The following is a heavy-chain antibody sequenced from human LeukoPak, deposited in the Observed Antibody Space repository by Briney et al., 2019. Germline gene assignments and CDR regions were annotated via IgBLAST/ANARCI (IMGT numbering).Heavy chain of an antibody. CDR3: GRERYSGYDFGESLFDY. D-gene: IGHD5-12*01. J-gene: IGHJ4*02. Sequence: ASVKVSCKASGYTFTSYGISWVRQAPGQGLEYMGRIIPTLDIADYAQKFQGRVTITADKSTSTAYMELSSLRSEDTAVYYCGRERYSGYDFGESLFDYWGPGTLVTVSS. CDR1: GYTFTSYG. V-gene: IGHV1-69*04. CDR2: IIPTLDIA.